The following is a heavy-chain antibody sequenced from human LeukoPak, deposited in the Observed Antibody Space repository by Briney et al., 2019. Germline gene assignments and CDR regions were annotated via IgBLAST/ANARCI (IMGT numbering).Heavy chain of an antibody. Sequence: ASVKVSCKASVYTFTGYYMHWVRQAPGQGLEWMGWINPNSGGTNYAQKFLGRVTMTRDTSITTAYMELSRLRSDDMAVYYCARGGSGWFDAFDIWGQGKMVTVSS. CDR3: ARGGSGWFDAFDI. CDR1: VYTFTGYY. J-gene: IGHJ3*02. V-gene: IGHV1-2*02. D-gene: IGHD6-19*01. CDR2: INPNSGGT.